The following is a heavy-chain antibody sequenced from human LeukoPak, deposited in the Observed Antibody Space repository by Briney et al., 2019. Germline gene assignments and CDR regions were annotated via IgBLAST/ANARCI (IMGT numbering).Heavy chain of an antibody. D-gene: IGHD2-15*01. CDR3: ARGDCSSDTCYLPENFQH. J-gene: IGHJ1*01. Sequence: SETLSLTCFVSGGSISSYYWSWIRQPPGKGLEWIGYIYYSGSTNYNPSLKSRVTISIDTSKNQFSLKLSSVTAADTAVYYCARGDCSSDTCYLPENFQHWGQGTLVTVSS. CDR1: GGSISSYY. V-gene: IGHV4-59*01. CDR2: IYYSGST.